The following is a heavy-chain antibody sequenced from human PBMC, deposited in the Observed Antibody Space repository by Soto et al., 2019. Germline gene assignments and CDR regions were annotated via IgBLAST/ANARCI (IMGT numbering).Heavy chain of an antibody. D-gene: IGHD2-15*01. CDR3: ARMVTSGTLNWFDP. CDR2: MNPNSGNG. CDR1: GYAFSNND. V-gene: IGHV1-8*01. Sequence: QVQLVQSGAEVKKPGASVKVSCQASGYAFSNNDISWVRQGTGQGLEWMGWMNPNSGNGGYAQKFQGRVTMTRDTSTSTAYMELSSLTSDDTAIYYCARMVTSGTLNWFDPWGQGTLVTVSS. J-gene: IGHJ5*02.